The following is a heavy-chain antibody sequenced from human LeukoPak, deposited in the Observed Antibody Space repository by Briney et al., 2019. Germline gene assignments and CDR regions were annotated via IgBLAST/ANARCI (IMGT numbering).Heavy chain of an antibody. CDR1: GGSISSYY. CDR3: ARYSYGGYYFDY. Sequence: SETLSLTCTVSGGSISSYYWSWIRQPPGKELEWIGYIYYSGSTNYNPSLKSRVTISVDTSKNQFSLNLSSVTAADTAVYYCARYSYGGYYFDYWGQGTLVTVPS. CDR2: IYYSGST. V-gene: IGHV4-59*01. D-gene: IGHD5-18*01. J-gene: IGHJ4*02.